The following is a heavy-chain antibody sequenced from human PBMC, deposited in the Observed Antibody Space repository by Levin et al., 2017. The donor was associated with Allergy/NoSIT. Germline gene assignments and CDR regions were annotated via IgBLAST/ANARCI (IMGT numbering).Heavy chain of an antibody. Sequence: PGGSLRLSCAASGFTFSSYGMHWVRQAPGKGLEWVAVISYDGSNKYYADSVKGRFTISRDNSKNTLYLQMNSLRAEDTAVYYCAKDGQWLVIQGYFDLWGRGTLVTVSS. CDR2: ISYDGSNK. V-gene: IGHV3-30*18. D-gene: IGHD6-19*01. CDR1: GFTFSSYG. J-gene: IGHJ2*01. CDR3: AKDGQWLVIQGYFDL.